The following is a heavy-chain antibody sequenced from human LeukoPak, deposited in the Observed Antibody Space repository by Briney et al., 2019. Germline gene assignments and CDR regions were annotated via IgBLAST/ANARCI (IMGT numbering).Heavy chain of an antibody. CDR3: ASNPPGAHYSSSSEGRIGDMAYYYYYMDV. CDR2: INPSSGST. Sequence: ASVKVSCKASGYTFTSYDINWVRQAPGQGLEWMGIINPSSGSTNYAQKFQGRVSMTRDTSTSTAYMELSSLRSEDTAVYYCASNPPGAHYSSSSEGRIGDMAYYYYYMDVWGKGTTVTVSS. V-gene: IGHV1-46*01. J-gene: IGHJ6*03. D-gene: IGHD6-6*01. CDR1: GYTFTSYD.